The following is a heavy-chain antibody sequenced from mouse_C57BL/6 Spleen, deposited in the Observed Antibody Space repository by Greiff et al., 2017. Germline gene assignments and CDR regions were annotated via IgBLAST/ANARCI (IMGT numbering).Heavy chain of an antibody. CDR2: FHPYNDDT. Sequence: QVQLQQSGAELVKPGASVKMSCKASGYTFTTYPIEWMQQNHGKSLEWIGNFHPYNDDTKYNEKFKGKATLTVEKSSSTVYLELSRLTSDDSAVYYCARGFTTVVAKDWYFDVWGTGTTVTVSS. J-gene: IGHJ1*03. CDR3: ARGFTTVVAKDWYFDV. D-gene: IGHD1-1*01. CDR1: GYTFTTYP. V-gene: IGHV1-47*01.